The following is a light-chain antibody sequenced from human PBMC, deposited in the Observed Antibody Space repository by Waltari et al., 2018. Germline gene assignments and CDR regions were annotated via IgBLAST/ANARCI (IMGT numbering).Light chain of an antibody. J-gene: IGLJ2*01. Sequence: QSALTQPPSASGSPGQSLTISCTGSSGDMATFKYVSWYQQHPGKAPKVIIYEVSKRPTGVPGRFSASKSDNTASLTVSGLQSDDEAIYYCSSYAGNNHLIFGGGTRVTVL. CDR3: SSYAGNNHLI. CDR2: EVS. CDR1: SGDMATFKY. V-gene: IGLV2-8*01.